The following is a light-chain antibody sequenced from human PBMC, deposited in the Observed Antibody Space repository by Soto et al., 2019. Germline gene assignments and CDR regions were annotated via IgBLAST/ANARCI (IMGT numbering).Light chain of an antibody. V-gene: IGLV2-14*01. Sequence: QSALTQPASVSGSPGQSITISCTGTRDDVGGYNYVSWYQQYPGKAPKLMIYEVSYRPSGVSNRFSGSRSGHTASLSISGLQAEDQADYYCTAYTSLGTLVFGGGTKLTVL. CDR1: RDDVGGYNY. CDR3: TAYTSLGTLV. J-gene: IGLJ3*02. CDR2: EVS.